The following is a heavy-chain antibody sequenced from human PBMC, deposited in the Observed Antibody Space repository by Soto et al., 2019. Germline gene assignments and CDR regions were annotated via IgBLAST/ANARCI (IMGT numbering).Heavy chain of an antibody. CDR2: INHSGST. J-gene: IGHJ6*02. D-gene: IGHD3-10*01. CDR3: ARLSTFRVPGYYYAMDV. V-gene: IGHV4-34*01. CDR1: GGSLSDNY. Sequence: QVHLQQWGAGLLKPSETLSLTCAVYGGSLSDNYWSWIRQPPGKGLEWIGEINHSGSTNYNPSLKSRATISVDTSKNQFSLKLSSVTAAVTAVYYCARLSTFRVPGYYYAMDVWGQGSTVTVSS.